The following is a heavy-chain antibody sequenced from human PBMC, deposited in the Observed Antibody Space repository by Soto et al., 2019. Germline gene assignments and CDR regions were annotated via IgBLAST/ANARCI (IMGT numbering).Heavy chain of an antibody. CDR1: GFTFRGYA. CDR3: ARDRDSSGWWGYFDY. D-gene: IGHD6-19*01. J-gene: IGHJ4*02. V-gene: IGHV3-30-3*01. CDR2: ISYDGSNK. Sequence: QVQLVESGGGVVQPGRSLRLSCAASGFTFRGYASHGVPQVPAKGLGWVAVISYDGSNKYYADSVKGRFTISRDNSKNTLYLQMNSLRAEDTAVYYCARDRDSSGWWGYFDYWGQGTLVTVSS.